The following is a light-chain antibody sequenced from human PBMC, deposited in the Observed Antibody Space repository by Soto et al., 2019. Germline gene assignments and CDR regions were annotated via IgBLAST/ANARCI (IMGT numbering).Light chain of an antibody. CDR3: AAWDDSLNGHV. J-gene: IGLJ1*01. CDR1: SSNIGTSS. Sequence: QSVLTQPHSASRTPGQRVTISCSGSSSNIGTSSVHWFQQLPGTAPKLLISTTNQRPSGVPERFSGSKSGTSASLAISGLQSADEADYYCAAWDDSLNGHVFGTGTKVTVL. V-gene: IGLV1-44*01. CDR2: TTN.